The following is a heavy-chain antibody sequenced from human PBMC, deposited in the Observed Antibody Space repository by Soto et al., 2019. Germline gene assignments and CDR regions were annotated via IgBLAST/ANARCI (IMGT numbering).Heavy chain of an antibody. Sequence: GGSLRLSCAASGFTFSSYWTHWVRQAPGKGLVWVSRINSDGSSTSYADSVKGRFTISRDNAKNTLYLQMNSLRAEDTAVYYCARDLRYDEENGTPLAVAGYYYGMDVWGQGTTVTVSS. V-gene: IGHV3-74*01. CDR2: INSDGSST. CDR3: ARDLRYDEENGTPLAVAGYYYGMDV. CDR1: GFTFSSYW. J-gene: IGHJ6*02. D-gene: IGHD6-19*01.